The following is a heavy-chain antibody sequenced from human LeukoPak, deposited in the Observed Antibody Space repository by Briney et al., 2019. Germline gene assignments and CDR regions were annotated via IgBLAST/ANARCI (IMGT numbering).Heavy chain of an antibody. CDR1: GGSIISYC. CDR2: IYYTGNT. D-gene: IGHD1-1*01. CDR3: ARLYNYNWFDP. J-gene: IGHJ5*02. V-gene: IGHV4-59*01. Sequence: SETLTLTCTVSGGSIISYCRSWIRQPPGRGLEWIGYIYYTGNTNYNPSLKSRVTISIDTSKNQFSLKLSSVTAADTAMYYCARLYNYNWFDPWGGGPLVTVSS.